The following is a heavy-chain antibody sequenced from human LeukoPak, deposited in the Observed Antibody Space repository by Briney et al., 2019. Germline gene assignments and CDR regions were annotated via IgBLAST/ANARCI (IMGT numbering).Heavy chain of an antibody. Sequence: PGGSLRLSCAASGFTFDDYAMHWVRQAPGKGLEWVSGISWNSGSIGYADSVKGRFTISRDNAKNSLYLQMNSLRAEDTALYYCAKDIGTAVEGGWFDPWGQGTLVTVSS. V-gene: IGHV3-9*01. CDR2: ISWNSGSI. CDR1: GFTFDDYA. J-gene: IGHJ5*02. D-gene: IGHD6-19*01. CDR3: AKDIGTAVEGGWFDP.